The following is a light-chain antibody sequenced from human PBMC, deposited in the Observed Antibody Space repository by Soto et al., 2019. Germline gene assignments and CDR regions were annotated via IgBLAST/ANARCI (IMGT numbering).Light chain of an antibody. CDR2: ETS. Sequence: QSVLTQPASVSGSPGQSITISCTGTSSDFGSYKFVSWYQHHPGTVPKVVIYETSKRPSGVSDRFSGSKSGNTASLTISGLQAEDEADYYCFSFTSTNTHVFGSGTKVTVL. CDR1: SSDFGSYKF. CDR3: FSFTSTNTHV. J-gene: IGLJ1*01. V-gene: IGLV2-23*01.